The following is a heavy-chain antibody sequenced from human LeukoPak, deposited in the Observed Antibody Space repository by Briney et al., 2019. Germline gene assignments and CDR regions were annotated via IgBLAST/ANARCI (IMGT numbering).Heavy chain of an antibody. J-gene: IGHJ4*02. CDR1: GGTFSSYA. Sequence: SVKVSCKASGGTFSSYAISWVRQAPGQGLEWMGGIIPIFGTANYAQKFQGRVTITADESTSTAYMELSSLRSEDTAVYYCARDGDSYGWQAFFDYWGQGTLVTVSS. D-gene: IGHD5-18*01. V-gene: IGHV1-69*13. CDR2: IIPIFGTA. CDR3: ARDGDSYGWQAFFDY.